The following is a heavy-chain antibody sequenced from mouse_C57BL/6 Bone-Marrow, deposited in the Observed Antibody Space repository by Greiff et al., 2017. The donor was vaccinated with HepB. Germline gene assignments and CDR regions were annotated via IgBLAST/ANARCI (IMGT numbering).Heavy chain of an antibody. CDR2: INPSNGGT. CDR1: GYTFTSYW. V-gene: IGHV1-53*01. D-gene: IGHD2-4*01. CDR3: ARGSDYEGRDFDY. Sequence: QVQLKQPGTELVKPGASVKLSCKASGYTFTSYWMHWVKQRPGQGLEWIGKINPSNGGTNYNEKFKSKATLTVDKSSSTAYMQLSSLTSEDSAVYYCARGSDYEGRDFDYWGQGTTLTVSS. J-gene: IGHJ2*01.